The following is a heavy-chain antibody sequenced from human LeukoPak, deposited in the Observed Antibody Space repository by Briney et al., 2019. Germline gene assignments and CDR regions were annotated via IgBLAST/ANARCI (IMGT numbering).Heavy chain of an antibody. Sequence: GGSLRLSCAASGFTFSAYGMSWVRQSPGKGLVWVSRINSDGFSISYADSVKGRFTISRDNAKNTLYLQMTSLRAEDTAVYYCARSGYYFGFDPWGQGTLVTVSS. CDR1: GFTFSAYG. CDR3: ARSGYYFGFDP. D-gene: IGHD3-22*01. V-gene: IGHV3-74*01. CDR2: INSDGFSI. J-gene: IGHJ5*02.